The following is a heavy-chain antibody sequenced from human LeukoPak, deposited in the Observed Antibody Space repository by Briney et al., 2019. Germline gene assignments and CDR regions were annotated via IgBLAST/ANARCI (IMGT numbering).Heavy chain of an antibody. CDR1: GYTFTSYY. Sequence: ASVKVSCKASGYTFTSYYMHWVRQAPGQGLEWMGIINPSGGSTSYAQKFQGRVTMTRDTSTSTVYMELSRLRSEDTAVYYCARGTDDYDFWSGSYNWFDPWGQGTLVTVSS. D-gene: IGHD3-3*01. V-gene: IGHV1-46*03. CDR3: ARGTDDYDFWSGSYNWFDP. J-gene: IGHJ5*02. CDR2: INPSGGST.